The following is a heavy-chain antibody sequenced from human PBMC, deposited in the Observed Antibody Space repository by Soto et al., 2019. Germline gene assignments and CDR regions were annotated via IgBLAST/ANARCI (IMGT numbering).Heavy chain of an antibody. Sequence: QVQLQESGPGLVKPSQTLSLTCTVSGGSISSGGYYWSWIRQHPGKGLEWIGFIYYGGSTYYNPSLESRVTISVDTSKNQYSLKLSSVTAADTAVYYCARGVVVIDLGYWYFDRWGRGTLVTVSS. CDR1: GGSISSGGYY. CDR2: IYYGGST. CDR3: ARGVVVIDLGYWYFDR. D-gene: IGHD3-22*01. V-gene: IGHV4-31*03. J-gene: IGHJ2*01.